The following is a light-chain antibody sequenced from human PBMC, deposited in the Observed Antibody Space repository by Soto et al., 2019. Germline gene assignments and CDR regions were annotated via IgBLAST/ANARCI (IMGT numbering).Light chain of an antibody. CDR1: QSVSSY. CDR2: DAS. CDR3: QQRSNWPPGFT. Sequence: EIVLTQSPATLSLSPGERATLSCRASQSVSSYLAWYQQKPGQAPRLLIYDASNRATGIPARFSGSGSGTDVTLTISSREPEDFAVYYCQQRSNWPPGFTFGQGTKLEIK. J-gene: IGKJ2*01. V-gene: IGKV3-11*01.